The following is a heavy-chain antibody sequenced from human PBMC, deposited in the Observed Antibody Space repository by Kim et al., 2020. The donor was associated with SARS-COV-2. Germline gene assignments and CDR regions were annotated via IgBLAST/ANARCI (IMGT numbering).Heavy chain of an antibody. J-gene: IGHJ4*02. CDR3: ATYYYDSSGYFPRYYFDY. D-gene: IGHD3-22*01. CDR1: GGTFSSYA. CDR2: IIPIFGTA. V-gene: IGHV1-69*13. Sequence: SVKVSCKASGGTFSSYAISWVRQAPGQGLEWMGGIIPIFGTANYAQKFQGRVTITADESTSTAYMELSSLRSEDTAVYYCATYYYDSSGYFPRYYFDYWGQGTLVTVSS.